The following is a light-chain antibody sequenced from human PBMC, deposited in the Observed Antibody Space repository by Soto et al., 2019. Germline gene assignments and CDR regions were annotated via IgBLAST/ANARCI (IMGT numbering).Light chain of an antibody. CDR2: DVD. J-gene: IGLJ2*01. V-gene: IGLV2-14*03. CDR1: SSDVGGYSY. Sequence: QSALTQPASVSGSPGQSITISCTGSSSDVGGYSYVSWYQHHPGKAPKLMIYDVDNRPSGVSNRFSGSKSGNTASLTISGLQAEDEADYYCNSYTSSGTYVLFGGGTKVTAL. CDR3: NSYTSSGTYVL.